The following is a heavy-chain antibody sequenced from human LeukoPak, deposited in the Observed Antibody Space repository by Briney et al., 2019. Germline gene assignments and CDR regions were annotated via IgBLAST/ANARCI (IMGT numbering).Heavy chain of an antibody. CDR2: IYHSGST. CDR1: GGSISSGGYY. J-gene: IGHJ5*02. V-gene: IGHV4-30-2*01. CDR3: ARAPGHPYNWFDP. Sequence: SQTLSLTCTVSGGSISSGGYYWSWIRQPPGKGLEWIGYIYHSGSTYYNPSLKSRVTISVDRSKNQFSLKLSSVTAADTAVYYCARAPGHPYNWFDPWGQGTLVTVSS.